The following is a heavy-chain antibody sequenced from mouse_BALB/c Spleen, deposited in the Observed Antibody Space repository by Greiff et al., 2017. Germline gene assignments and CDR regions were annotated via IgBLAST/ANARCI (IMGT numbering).Heavy chain of an antibody. V-gene: IGHV7-3*02. Sequence: EVQLVESGGGLVQPGGSLRLSCATSGFTFTDYYMSWVRQPPGKALEWLGFIRNKANGYTTEYSASVKGRFTISRDNSQSILYLQMNTLRAEDSATYYCAREWFWFAYWGQGTLVTVSA. J-gene: IGHJ3*01. CDR1: GFTFTDYY. CDR3: AREWFWFAY. CDR2: IRNKANGYTT. D-gene: IGHD2-2*01.